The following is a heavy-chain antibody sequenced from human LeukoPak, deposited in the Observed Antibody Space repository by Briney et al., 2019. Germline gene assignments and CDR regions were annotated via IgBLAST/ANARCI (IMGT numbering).Heavy chain of an antibody. V-gene: IGHV3-33*01. CDR3: ARVAYYDFWSGYYSYYYGMDV. Sequence: GRSLRLSCAASGFTFSSYGMHWVRQAPGKGLEWVAVIWYDGSNKYYADSVKGRFTIYRDNSKNTLYLQMNSLRAEDTAVYYCARVAYYDFWSGYYSYYYGMDVWGQGTTVTVSS. J-gene: IGHJ6*02. CDR1: GFTFSSYG. D-gene: IGHD3-3*01. CDR2: IWYDGSNK.